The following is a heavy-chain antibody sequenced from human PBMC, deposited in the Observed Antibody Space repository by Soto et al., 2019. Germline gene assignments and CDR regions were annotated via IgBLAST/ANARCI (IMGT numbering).Heavy chain of an antibody. CDR1: GYTFTSYT. CDR3: ARSPSLFIDY. CDR2: INAGNGNI. V-gene: IGHV1-3*01. D-gene: IGHD3-10*01. Sequence: ASVKVSCKASGYTFTSYTMNWVRQAPGQRLEWMGWINAGNGNIKYSEKLQGRVTITRDTSASTAYMELSSLRSEDTAVYYCARSPSLFIDYWGQGTLVTVSS. J-gene: IGHJ4*02.